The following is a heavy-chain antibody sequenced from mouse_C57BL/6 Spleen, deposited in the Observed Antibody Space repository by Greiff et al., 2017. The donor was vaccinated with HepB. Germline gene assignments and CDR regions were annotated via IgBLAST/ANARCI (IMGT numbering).Heavy chain of an antibody. CDR3: ARPGYYHYFDY. CDR2: IDPEDGDT. J-gene: IGHJ2*01. D-gene: IGHD2-3*01. V-gene: IGHV14-2*01. CDR1: GFNIKDYY. Sequence: VQLQPSGAELVKPGASVKLSCTASGFNIKDYYMHWVKQRTEPGLEWIGRIDPEDGDTKYAPKFQGKATITADTSSNTAYLQLSSLASEDTAVYYCARPGYYHYFDYWGQGTTLTVSS.